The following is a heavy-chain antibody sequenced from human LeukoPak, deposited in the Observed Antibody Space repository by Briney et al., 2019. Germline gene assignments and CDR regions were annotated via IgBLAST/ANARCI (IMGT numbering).Heavy chain of an antibody. CDR3: ARSYSYGYFDY. CDR1: GGSISSYY. J-gene: IGHJ4*02. D-gene: IGHD5-18*01. V-gene: IGHV4-59*08. Sequence: PSETLSLTCTVSGGSISSYYWSWIRQPPGKGLEWIGYIYYSGGTNYNPSLKSRLTISVDTSKNQFSLKLNSVTAADTALYYCARSYSYGYFDYWGQGTLVTVSS. CDR2: IYYSGGT.